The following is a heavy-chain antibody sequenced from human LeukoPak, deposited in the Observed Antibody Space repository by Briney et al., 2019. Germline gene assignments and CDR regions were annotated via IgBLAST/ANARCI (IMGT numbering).Heavy chain of an antibody. CDR2: ISGSGGST. J-gene: IGHJ4*02. CDR3: TRRAPSHDFDS. V-gene: IGHV3-23*01. CDR1: GFTFSSYG. Sequence: PGGSLRLSCAGSGFTFSSYGMSWVRQAPGKGLEWVSAISGSGGSTYYAESVKGRFTISRDNAKNSLFLQMNSLRPEDTAVYYCTRRAPSHDFDSWGQGTLVTVSS.